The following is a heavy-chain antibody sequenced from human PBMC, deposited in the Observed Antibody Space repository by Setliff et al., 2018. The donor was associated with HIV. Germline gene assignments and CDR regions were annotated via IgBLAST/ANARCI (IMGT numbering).Heavy chain of an antibody. Sequence: PSETLSLTCTVSGGSISSGSDYWSWIRQPAGKGLEWIGQIHISGNTNYNPSLKSRVTISIDTSKHQFSLKLTSVTAADTALYYCARDVMVWFGNYFDNWGQGALVTVSS. CDR3: ARDVMVWFGNYFDN. D-gene: IGHD2-8*01. CDR2: IHISGNT. CDR1: GGSISSGSDY. J-gene: IGHJ4*02. V-gene: IGHV4-61*09.